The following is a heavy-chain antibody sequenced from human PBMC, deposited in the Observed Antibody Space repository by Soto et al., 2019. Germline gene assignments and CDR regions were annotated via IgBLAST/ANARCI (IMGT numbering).Heavy chain of an antibody. Sequence: QVQLVQSGAEVKKPGTSVKVSCKASGGTFTSNAISWVRQAPGQGLEWMGGIIPIFATANYAQKFQGRVTITAAESTSTAYMELRGLSSEDTAVYYCAQTLGLAVTGPGRFDLWGRGTLVTVSS. D-gene: IGHD6-19*01. CDR1: GGTFTSNA. J-gene: IGHJ2*01. CDR3: AQTLGLAVTGPGRFDL. CDR2: IIPIFATA. V-gene: IGHV1-69*12.